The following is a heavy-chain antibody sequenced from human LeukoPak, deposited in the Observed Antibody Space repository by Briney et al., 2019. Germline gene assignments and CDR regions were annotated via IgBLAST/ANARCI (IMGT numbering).Heavy chain of an antibody. D-gene: IGHD2-15*01. CDR3: ASGGGRSLFDY. V-gene: IGHV1-46*01. J-gene: IGHJ4*02. CDR1: GYTFTSYH. CDR2: INPSGGSA. Sequence: ASVKVSCKASGYTFTSYHMHWVRQAPGQGLEWMGIINPSGGSASYAQKFQGRVTMTRDLSTSTVYMELSSLRSEDTAVYYCASGGGRSLFDYWGQGTLVTVSS.